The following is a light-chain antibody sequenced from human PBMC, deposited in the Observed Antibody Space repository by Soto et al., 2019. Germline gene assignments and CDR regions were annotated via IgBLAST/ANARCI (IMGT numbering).Light chain of an antibody. V-gene: IGLV1-44*01. Sequence: QSVLTQPPSASGTPGQRVTISCSGSSSNIGSNPVNWYQQLPGTAPKLLIYSNNQRPSGVPDRFSGSKSGTSASLAISGLQSEDEADYYCAAWDDSLNVFVVFGGGTKVTVL. CDR2: SNN. J-gene: IGLJ2*01. CDR3: AAWDDSLNVFVV. CDR1: SSNIGSNP.